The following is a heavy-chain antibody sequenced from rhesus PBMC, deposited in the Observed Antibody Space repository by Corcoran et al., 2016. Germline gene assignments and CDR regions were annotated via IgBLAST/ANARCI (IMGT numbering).Heavy chain of an antibody. CDR2: ISIGGGST. V-gene: IGHV3S25*01. CDR1: GFTFSSYG. J-gene: IGHJ4*01. Sequence: EVQLVESGGGLVQPGGSLRLSCAASGFTFSSYGMYWVRQAPGKGLEWISAISIGGGSTYYADSVKSRFTISRDNSKNTLPLRRNSQRAEDTAVYYCAKGYSWIDYWGQGVLVTVSS. CDR3: AKGYSWIDY. D-gene: IGHD1-1-1*01.